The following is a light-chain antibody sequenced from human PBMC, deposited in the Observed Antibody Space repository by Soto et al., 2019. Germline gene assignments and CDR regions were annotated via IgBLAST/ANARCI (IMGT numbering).Light chain of an antibody. V-gene: IGKV1-5*03. Sequence: DMQMTQSPSTLSASVGDRVTMTCRASQSISSWLAWYQQKPGKAPKLLIDKASSLESGVPSRFSGSGSGAEFTLTISSLQPDDFATYYCQQYNSYSYTFGQGTKVDIK. J-gene: IGKJ2*01. CDR2: KAS. CDR1: QSISSW. CDR3: QQYNSYSYT.